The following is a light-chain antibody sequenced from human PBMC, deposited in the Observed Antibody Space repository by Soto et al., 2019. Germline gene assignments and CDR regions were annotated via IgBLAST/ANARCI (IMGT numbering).Light chain of an antibody. CDR1: QSVSSNY. J-gene: IGKJ2*01. V-gene: IGKV3-20*01. CDR3: QQYGTSLYT. Sequence: EIVLTQSPGTLSLSPGERATLSCRASQSVSSNYLAWCQHKPGQAPRLLIYGASSRATGIPDRFSGSGSGTDFTLTISRLEPEDFALYYCQQYGTSLYTFGQGTKLEIK. CDR2: GAS.